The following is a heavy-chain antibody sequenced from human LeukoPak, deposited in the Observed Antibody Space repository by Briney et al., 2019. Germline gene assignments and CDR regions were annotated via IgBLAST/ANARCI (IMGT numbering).Heavy chain of an antibody. CDR1: GYSFTSYW. Sequence: GESLKISCKGSGYSFTSYWIGWVRQMPGKGPEWMGIIYPGDSDTRYSPSFQGQVTISADKSISTAYLQWSSLKASDTAMYYCARRGPYGSGSYLGSLNWFDPWGQGTLVTVSS. CDR2: IYPGDSDT. V-gene: IGHV5-51*01. J-gene: IGHJ5*02. CDR3: ARRGPYGSGSYLGSLNWFDP. D-gene: IGHD3-10*01.